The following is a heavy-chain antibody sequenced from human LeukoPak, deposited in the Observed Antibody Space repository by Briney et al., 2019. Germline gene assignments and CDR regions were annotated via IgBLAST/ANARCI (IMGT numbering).Heavy chain of an antibody. D-gene: IGHD6-19*01. CDR1: GFTFSSYG. J-gene: IGHJ4*02. V-gene: IGHV3-23*01. CDR2: ISGSGGST. Sequence: PGGTLRLSCAASGFTFSSYGMSWVRQAPGKGLEWVSAISGSGGSTYYADSVKGRFTISRDNSKNTLYLQMNSLRAEDTAVYYCAKEQWLVSYFDYWGQGTLVTVSS. CDR3: AKEQWLVSYFDY.